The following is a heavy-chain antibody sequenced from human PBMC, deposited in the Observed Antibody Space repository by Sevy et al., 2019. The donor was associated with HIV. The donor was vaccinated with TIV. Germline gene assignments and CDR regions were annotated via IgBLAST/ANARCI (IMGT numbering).Heavy chain of an antibody. CDR3: ARDMDNFYGMDV. Sequence: SETLSLTCTVSGVSISTHSWSWIRQPPGKGLEYIGYIYYNGNANYNPSFQSRVTISGDTSMNQLSLKLTSVTAADTADYYCARDMDNFYGMDVWCQGTTVTVSS. J-gene: IGHJ6*02. V-gene: IGHV4-59*11. CDR2: IYYNGNA. D-gene: IGHD3-10*01. CDR1: GVSISTHS.